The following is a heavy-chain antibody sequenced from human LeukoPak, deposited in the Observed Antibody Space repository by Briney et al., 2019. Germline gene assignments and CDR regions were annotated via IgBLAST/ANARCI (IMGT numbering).Heavy chain of an antibody. D-gene: IGHD1-14*01. Sequence: SQTLSLTCTVSGGSISSGSYYWGWIRQPPGKGLEWIGSISYSGRTYYNPSLESRVTISVDASKNQFSLELNSVTAADTAVYYCARDQQYHRPAGWFDPWGQGTLVTVSS. J-gene: IGHJ5*02. V-gene: IGHV4-39*01. CDR1: GGSISSGSYY. CDR3: ARDQQYHRPAGWFDP. CDR2: ISYSGRT.